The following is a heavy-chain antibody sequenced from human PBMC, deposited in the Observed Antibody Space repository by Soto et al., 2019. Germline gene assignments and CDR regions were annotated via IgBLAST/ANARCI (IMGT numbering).Heavy chain of an antibody. CDR1: GGSVSSGSYY. V-gene: IGHV4-61*01. J-gene: IGHJ4*02. CDR3: ARGLGGKGKLDY. CDR2: IYYSGST. Sequence: QVQLQESGPGLVKPSETLSLTCTVSGGSVSSGSYYWSWIRQPPGKGLEWIGYIYYSGSTNYNPSLKSRVTISVDTSKNQFSLKLSSVTAADTAVYYCARGLGGKGKLDYWGQGTLVTVSS. D-gene: IGHD1-26*01.